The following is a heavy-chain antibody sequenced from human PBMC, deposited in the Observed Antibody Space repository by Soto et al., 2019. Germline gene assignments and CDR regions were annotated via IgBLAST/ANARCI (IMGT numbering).Heavy chain of an antibody. D-gene: IGHD3-10*01. CDR3: AKEPFSGCFDY. CDR1: GFTFDDYA. V-gene: IGHV3-9*01. J-gene: IGHJ4*02. Sequence: EVQLVESGGGLVQPGRSLRLSCAASGFTFDDYAMHWVRQAPGKGLEWVSGISWNSGSIGYADSVKGRFTISRDNAKNSLYLQMNSLRAEDTALYYCAKEPFSGCFDYWGQGTLVTVSS. CDR2: ISWNSGSI.